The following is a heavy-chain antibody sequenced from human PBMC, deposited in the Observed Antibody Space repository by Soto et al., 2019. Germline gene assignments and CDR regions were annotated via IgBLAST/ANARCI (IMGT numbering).Heavy chain of an antibody. CDR1: GGSISSSSYY. D-gene: IGHD4-17*01. CDR3: ARLRTTVTTPDY. J-gene: IGHJ4*02. Sequence: QLQLQESGPGLVKPSETLSLTCTVSGGSISSSSYYWGWIRQPPGKGLEWIGSIYYSGSTYYNPSLQRRVTISVDTSKNQFSLTLSSVTDADTAVYYCARLRTTVTTPDYWGQGTLVTVSS. CDR2: IYYSGST. V-gene: IGHV4-39*01.